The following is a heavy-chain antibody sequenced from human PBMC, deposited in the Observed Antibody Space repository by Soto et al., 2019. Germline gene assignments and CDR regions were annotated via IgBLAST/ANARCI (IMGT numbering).Heavy chain of an antibody. D-gene: IGHD2-2*01. CDR3: ARDCSSTSCYDAFDI. Sequence: ASVKVSCKASGGTFSSYAISWVRQAPGQGLEWMGGIIPIFGTANYAQKFQGRVTITADESTSTAYMELSSLRSEDTAVYYCARDCSSTSCYDAFDIWGQGTMVTVSS. V-gene: IGHV1-69*13. CDR1: GGTFSSYA. J-gene: IGHJ3*02. CDR2: IIPIFGTA.